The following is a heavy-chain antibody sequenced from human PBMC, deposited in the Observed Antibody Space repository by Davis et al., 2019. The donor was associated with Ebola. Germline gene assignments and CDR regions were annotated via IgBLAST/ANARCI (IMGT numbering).Heavy chain of an antibody. CDR1: EYSFTTYW. J-gene: IGHJ6*02. CDR2: IYPGHADT. CDR3: ARLTHYPNLGTKHNYGMDV. D-gene: IGHD3-16*01. V-gene: IGHV5-51*01. Sequence: PGGSLRLSCKDSEYSFTTYWFGWVRQMPGKGLEWMGIIYPGHADTRYSPSFEGQVTISADKSISTAYLQWSSLRASDTAVYYCARLTHYPNLGTKHNYGMDVWGQGTAVTVSS.